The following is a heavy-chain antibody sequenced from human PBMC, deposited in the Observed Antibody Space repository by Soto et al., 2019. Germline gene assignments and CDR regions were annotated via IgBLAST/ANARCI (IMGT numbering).Heavy chain of an antibody. J-gene: IGHJ4*02. CDR1: GGTFSSYA. V-gene: IGHV1-69*01. CDR3: AREHPNDYGGNGSLDY. D-gene: IGHD4-17*01. Sequence: QVQLVQSGAEVKKPGSSVKVSCKASGGTFSSYAISWVRQAPGQGLEWMGGIIPIFGTANYAQKFQGRVTITADESTGTAYRELSSLGSEDTAVYYCAREHPNDYGGNGSLDYWGQGTLVTVSS. CDR2: IIPIFGTA.